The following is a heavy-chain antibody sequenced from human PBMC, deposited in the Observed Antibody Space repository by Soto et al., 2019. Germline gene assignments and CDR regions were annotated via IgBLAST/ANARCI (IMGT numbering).Heavy chain of an antibody. CDR1: GFTFSSYA. CDR2: ISGSGGST. Sequence: EVQLVESGGGLVQPGGSLRLSCAASGFTFSSYAMSWVRQAPGKGLEWVSAISGSGGSTYYADSVKGRFTISRDNSKNTLYLQMNSLRAEDTAVYYCAKDASYYYDSSGYYDYWGQGTLVTVSS. CDR3: AKDASYYYDSSGYYDY. V-gene: IGHV3-23*04. J-gene: IGHJ4*02. D-gene: IGHD3-22*01.